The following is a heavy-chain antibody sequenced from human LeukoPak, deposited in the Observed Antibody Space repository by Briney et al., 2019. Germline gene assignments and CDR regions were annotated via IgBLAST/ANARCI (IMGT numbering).Heavy chain of an antibody. V-gene: IGHV3-23*01. D-gene: IGHD2-15*01. CDR3: AKDGEDIVVVVAATSYFDY. CDR1: GLTFSSYA. J-gene: IGHJ4*02. Sequence: GGSLRLSCAASGLTFSSYAMSWVRQAPGKGLEWVSAISGSGGSTYYADSVKGRFTISRDNSKNTLYLQMNSLRAEDTAVYYCAKDGEDIVVVVAATSYFDYWGQGTLVTVSS. CDR2: ISGSGGST.